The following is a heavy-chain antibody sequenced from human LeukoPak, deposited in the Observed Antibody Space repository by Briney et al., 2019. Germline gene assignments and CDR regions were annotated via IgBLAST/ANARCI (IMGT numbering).Heavy chain of an antibody. D-gene: IGHD2-21*02. Sequence: PGGSLRLSCAASGFTFSSYEMNWVRQAPGKGLEWVSYISNGSSTIYYADSVKGRFTISRDNAKNSLCLQMNSLRDEDTAVYYCARENIVVVTAIRDAFDIWGQGTMVTVSS. CDR3: ARENIVVVTAIRDAFDI. V-gene: IGHV3-48*02. J-gene: IGHJ3*02. CDR2: ISNGSSTI. CDR1: GFTFSSYE.